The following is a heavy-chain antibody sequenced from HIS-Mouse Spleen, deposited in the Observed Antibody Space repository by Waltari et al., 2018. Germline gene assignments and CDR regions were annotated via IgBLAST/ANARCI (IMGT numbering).Heavy chain of an antibody. J-gene: IGHJ4*02. Sequence: QVQLQESGPGLVKPSETLSLTCTVSGGSISGYYWSWIRPPAGKGLEWIGRIYTSGSTNYNPSLKSRVTMSVDTSKNQFSLKLSSVTAADTAVYYCARDTGYCSGGSCYYFDYWGQGTLVTVSS. CDR3: ARDTGYCSGGSCYYFDY. V-gene: IGHV4-4*07. CDR2: IYTSGST. CDR1: GGSISGYY. D-gene: IGHD2-15*01.